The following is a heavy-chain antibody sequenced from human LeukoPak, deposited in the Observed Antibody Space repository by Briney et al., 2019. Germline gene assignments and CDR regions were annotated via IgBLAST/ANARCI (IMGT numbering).Heavy chain of an antibody. J-gene: IGHJ5*02. V-gene: IGHV3-7*01. CDR2: IKQDGSEK. CDR1: GFTFSSYW. Sequence: PGGSLRLSCAASGFTFSSYWMSWVRQAPGKGLEWVANIKQDGSEKYYVDSVKGRFTISRDNAKNSLYLQMNSLRAEDTAVYYCMHDFWSGVPKGEAWGQGTLVTVSS. CDR3: MHDFWSGVPKGEA. D-gene: IGHD3-3*01.